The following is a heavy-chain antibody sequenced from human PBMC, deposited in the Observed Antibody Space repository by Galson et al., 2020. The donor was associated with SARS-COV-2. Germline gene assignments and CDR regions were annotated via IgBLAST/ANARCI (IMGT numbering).Heavy chain of an antibody. CDR2: ISGTGGST. D-gene: IGHD3-10*01. CDR1: GFTFSSYA. Sequence: GESLKISCAASGFTFSSYAMRWVRQAPGKGLEWVSAISGTGGSTYYADSVKGRFTISRDNPKNTLYLQMNSLRAEDTAVYYCAKWVITMVRGHDVDYWGQGTLVTVSS. CDR3: AKWVITMVRGHDVDY. J-gene: IGHJ4*02. V-gene: IGHV3-23*01.